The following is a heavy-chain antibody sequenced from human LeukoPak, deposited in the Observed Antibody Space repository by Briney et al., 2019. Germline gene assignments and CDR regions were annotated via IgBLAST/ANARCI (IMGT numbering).Heavy chain of an antibody. D-gene: IGHD1-14*01. CDR3: AREIVGGFNPGAY. CDR1: PDSTTSNF. Sequence: PSETLSLTFTVSPDSTTSNFWSWVRQPPGKGLEWIGEIHRSGSTNYNPSLQSRVTISIDRSKNQIALELSSVTAADTAVYYCAREIVGGFNPGAYWGQGALVTVSS. CDR2: IHRSGST. V-gene: IGHV4-4*02. J-gene: IGHJ4*02.